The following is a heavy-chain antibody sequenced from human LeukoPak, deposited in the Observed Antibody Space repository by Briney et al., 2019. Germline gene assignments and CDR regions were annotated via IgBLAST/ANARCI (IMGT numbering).Heavy chain of an antibody. Sequence: GASVKVSCKASGYTFTSYYMHWVRQAPGQGLEWMGIINPSGGSTSYAQKFQGRVTMTRDMSTSTAYMELSSLRSEDTAVYYCAQITMVRGVAFDYWGQGTLVTVSS. CDR2: INPSGGST. J-gene: IGHJ4*02. V-gene: IGHV1-46*03. CDR1: GYTFTSYY. D-gene: IGHD3-10*01. CDR3: AQITMVRGVAFDY.